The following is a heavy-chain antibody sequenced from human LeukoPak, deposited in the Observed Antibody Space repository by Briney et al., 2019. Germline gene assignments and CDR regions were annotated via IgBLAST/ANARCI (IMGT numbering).Heavy chain of an antibody. CDR2: IYPGDSDT. CDR3: ARSGYATSSNDY. Sequence: GESLKISCKGSGYSFTTYWIGWVRQMPGKGLEWMGIIYPGDSDTRYSPSFQGQVTISADKSISTAYLQWRSLKASDAAVYYCARSGYATSSNDYWGQGTLVTVSS. D-gene: IGHD2-2*01. J-gene: IGHJ4*02. V-gene: IGHV5-51*01. CDR1: GYSFTTYW.